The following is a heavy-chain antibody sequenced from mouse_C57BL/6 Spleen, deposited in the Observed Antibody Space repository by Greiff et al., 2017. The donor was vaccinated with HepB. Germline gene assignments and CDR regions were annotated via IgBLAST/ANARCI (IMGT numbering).Heavy chain of an antibody. D-gene: IGHD2-1*01. CDR2: IDPNSGGT. CDR1: GYTFTSYW. V-gene: IGHV1-72*01. Sequence: QVHVKQSGAELVKPGASVKLSCKASGYTFTSYWMHWVKQRPGRGLEWIGRIDPNSGGTKYNEKFKSKATLTVDKPSSTAYMQLSSLTSEDSAVYYCARGNYGNYRGDPADYWGQGTTLTVSS. J-gene: IGHJ2*01. CDR3: ARGNYGNYRGDPADY.